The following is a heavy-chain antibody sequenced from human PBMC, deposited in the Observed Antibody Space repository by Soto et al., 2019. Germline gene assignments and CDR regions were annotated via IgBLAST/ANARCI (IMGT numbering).Heavy chain of an antibody. CDR3: ARGFGSGGPNWFDP. CDR2: ISGSGET. CDR1: GFTLSSYG. D-gene: IGHD2-15*01. J-gene: IGHJ5*02. V-gene: IGHV3-23*01. Sequence: EVQLLESGGDLVQPRGSLRLSCAASGFTLSSYGMNWLRQAPGKGLEWVSEISGSGETFYADSVKGRFGISRDNSKNTLHLQLSSLRAEDTAVYYCARGFGSGGPNWFDPWGQGTLVTVSS.